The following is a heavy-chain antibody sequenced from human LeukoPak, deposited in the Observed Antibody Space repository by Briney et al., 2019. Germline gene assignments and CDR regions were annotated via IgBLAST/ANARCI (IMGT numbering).Heavy chain of an antibody. CDR1: GFTFSSYG. J-gene: IGHJ4*02. D-gene: IGHD6-6*01. V-gene: IGHV3-33*06. CDR2: IWYDGSNK. Sequence: GGSLSLSCAASGFTFSSYGMHWVRQGPGKGLEGVAVIWYDGSNKYYEDSVKGRFTSSRDNCNNTLYLQMNSMRAEDTAVYYCAKAQYSSSASFDYWGQGTLVTVSS. CDR3: AKAQYSSSASFDY.